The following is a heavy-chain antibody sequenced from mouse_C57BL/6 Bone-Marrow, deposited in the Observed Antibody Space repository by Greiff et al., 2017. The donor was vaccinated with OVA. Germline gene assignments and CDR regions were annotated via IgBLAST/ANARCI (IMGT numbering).Heavy chain of an antibody. D-gene: IGHD3-2*02. CDR2: ISSGGDYI. CDR3: TRDRGGYLYAMDY. CDR1: GFTFSSYA. V-gene: IGHV5-9-1*02. J-gene: IGHJ4*01. Sequence: EVKVVESGEGLVKPGGSLKLSCAASGFTFSSYAMSWVRQTPEKRLEWVAYISSGGDYIYYADTVKGRFTISRDNARNTLYLQMSSLKSEDTAMYYCTRDRGGYLYAMDYWGQGTSVTVSS.